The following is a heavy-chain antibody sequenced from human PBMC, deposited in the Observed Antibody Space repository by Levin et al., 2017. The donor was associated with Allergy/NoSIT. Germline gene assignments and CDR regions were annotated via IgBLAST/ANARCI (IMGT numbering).Heavy chain of an antibody. CDR2: IYSTADGGTT. CDR3: TTDVRCSGGNCYASGTDY. V-gene: IGHV3-15*01. CDR1: GFTFSNVW. J-gene: IGHJ4*02. Sequence: KPGESLKISCAASGFTFSNVWMAWVRQAPGKGLEWVGRIYSTADGGTTEFAAPVKGRFTISREDSENTLYLQMNSLKSEDTAVYYCTTDVRCSGGNCYASGTDYWGQGTLVTVSS. D-gene: IGHD2-15*01.